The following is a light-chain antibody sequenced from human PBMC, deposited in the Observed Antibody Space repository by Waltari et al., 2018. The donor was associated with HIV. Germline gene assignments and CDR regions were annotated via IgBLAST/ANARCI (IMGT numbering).Light chain of an antibody. Sequence: QSALTQPRSVSGSPGRSVTISCPGTSSDVGVYNYVSWYQQPPGKAPKLMIFDVNKRPSGVPDRFSGSKSGNTASLTISGLQAEDEADYYCCSYADKYTWVFGGGTKLTVL. CDR3: CSYADKYTWV. V-gene: IGLV2-11*01. CDR2: DVN. J-gene: IGLJ3*02. CDR1: SSDVGVYNY.